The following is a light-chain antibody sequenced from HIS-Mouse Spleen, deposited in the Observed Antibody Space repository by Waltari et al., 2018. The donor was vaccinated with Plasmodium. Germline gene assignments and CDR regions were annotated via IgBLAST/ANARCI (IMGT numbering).Light chain of an antibody. CDR2: KDS. CDR3: QSADSSGTPNWV. V-gene: IGLV3-25*03. CDR1: ALPKQY. J-gene: IGLJ3*02. Sequence: SYELTQPPSVSVSPGQTARITCSGDALPKQYAYWYQQKPGQAPVLVIYKDSERPSGFPERFSVSSSGTTVTLTISGVQAEDEADYYCQSADSSGTPNWVFGGGTKLTVL.